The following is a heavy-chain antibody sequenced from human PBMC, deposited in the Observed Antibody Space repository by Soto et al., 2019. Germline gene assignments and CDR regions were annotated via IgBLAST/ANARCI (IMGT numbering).Heavy chain of an antibody. V-gene: IGHV5-10-1*01. J-gene: IGHJ6*02. CDR3: GSRGYSRSMGYYYAMDV. Sequence: PGESLKISCQGSGYTFTNYWISWVRQVPGKGLEWMGKIDPIDSHTNYSPSFQGRVTISVDKSISTAYLQWSSLKASDTATSFCGSRGYSRSMGYYYAMDVWDQGTTVTVSS. CDR1: GYTFTNYW. CDR2: IDPIDSHT. D-gene: IGHD5-12*01.